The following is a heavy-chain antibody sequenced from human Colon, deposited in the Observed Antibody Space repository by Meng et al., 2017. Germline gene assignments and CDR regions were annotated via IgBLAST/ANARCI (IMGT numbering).Heavy chain of an antibody. Sequence: QWQLVQLGAEVKKPGASVKVSCKASGYSLSGYYMHWVRQVPGQGLEWMGRINADSGGTNYAEKFQGRVTLTRDTSINTAYMEVTSLRSDDTAVYYCAKIHLGDSGLDYWGQGTLVTVSS. CDR3: AKIHLGDSGLDY. CDR2: INADSGGT. CDR1: GYSLSGYY. J-gene: IGHJ4*02. D-gene: IGHD6-19*01. V-gene: IGHV1-2*06.